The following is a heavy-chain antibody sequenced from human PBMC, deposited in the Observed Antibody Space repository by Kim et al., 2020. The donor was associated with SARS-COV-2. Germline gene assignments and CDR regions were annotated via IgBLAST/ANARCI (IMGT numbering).Heavy chain of an antibody. V-gene: IGHV1-8*01. CDR3: ARGFDSRITMVRGKSYGMDV. CDR1: GYTFTSYD. CDR2: MNPNSGNT. J-gene: IGHJ6*02. D-gene: IGHD3-10*01. Sequence: ASVKVSCKASGYTFTSYDINWVRQATGQGLEWMGWMNPNSGNTGYAQKFQGRVTMTRNTSISTAHMELSSLRSEDTAVYYCARGFDSRITMVRGKSYGMDVWGQETTVTVSS.